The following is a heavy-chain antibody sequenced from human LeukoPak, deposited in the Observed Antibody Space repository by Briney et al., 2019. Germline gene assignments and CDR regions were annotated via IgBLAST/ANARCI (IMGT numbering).Heavy chain of an antibody. Sequence: GGSLRLSCAASGFTFSSYSMNWVRQAPGKGLEWVSYISSSSSTIYYADSVKGRFTISRDNAKNSLYLQMNSLRAEDTAVYYCARAPGDTAMAKVLDYWGQGTLVTVSS. V-gene: IGHV3-48*01. CDR1: GFTFSSYS. D-gene: IGHD5-18*01. CDR2: ISSSSSTI. J-gene: IGHJ4*02. CDR3: ARAPGDTAMAKVLDY.